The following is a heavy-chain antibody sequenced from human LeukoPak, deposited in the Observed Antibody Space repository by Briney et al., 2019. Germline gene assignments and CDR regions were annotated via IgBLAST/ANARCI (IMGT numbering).Heavy chain of an antibody. CDR3: ARDPGDYVGNDAFDI. Sequence: GRSLRLSCAASGFTFSSYGMHWVRQAPGKGLEWVAVIWYDGSNKYYADAVKGRFTVSRDNSKNTVYLQMNSLRAEDTAVYYCARDPGDYVGNDAFDIWGQGTMVTVSS. CDR2: IWYDGSNK. D-gene: IGHD4-17*01. CDR1: GFTFSSYG. J-gene: IGHJ3*02. V-gene: IGHV3-33*01.